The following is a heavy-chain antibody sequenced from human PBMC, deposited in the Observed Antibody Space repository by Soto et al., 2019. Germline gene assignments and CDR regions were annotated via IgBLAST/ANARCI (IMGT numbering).Heavy chain of an antibody. J-gene: IGHJ4*02. D-gene: IGHD5-18*01. CDR2: ISWNGGNI. CDR1: GFTFDDYA. CDR3: AKGRGYTYNGGSSLDY. V-gene: IGHV3-9*01. Sequence: EVQLVESGGGLVQPGRSLRLSCAASGFTFDDYAVNWVRQAPGKGLEWVSGISWNGGNIGYADSVKGRFTISRDNTQNSLFLQMNSLRTDDTALYYCAKGRGYTYNGGSSLDYWGQGTLVTVSS.